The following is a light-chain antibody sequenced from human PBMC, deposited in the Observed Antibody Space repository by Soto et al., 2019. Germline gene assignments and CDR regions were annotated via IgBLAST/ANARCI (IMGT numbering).Light chain of an antibody. CDR2: SNN. J-gene: IGLJ1*01. Sequence: QSVLTQPPSASGTPGQRVIISCSGSSSNIGNNTVNWYQQLPGTAPKLLIYSNNKWPSGVPDRFSGSKSGASASLAISGLQSADEADYYCAAWDDSLNAYVFGPGTKLTVL. CDR1: SSNIGNNT. CDR3: AAWDDSLNAYV. V-gene: IGLV1-44*01.